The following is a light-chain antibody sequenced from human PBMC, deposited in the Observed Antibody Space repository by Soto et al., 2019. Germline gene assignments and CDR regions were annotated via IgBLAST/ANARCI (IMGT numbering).Light chain of an antibody. CDR1: QIISTY. Sequence: DIQMTQSPSSLSASVGDEVTITCRASQIISTYLNWYQQRPGKAPKLLINAASTLQSGVPSRFSGSGSGTDFTLTISSLQPEDVATYYCQKYNSAPFGPGTKVDI. CDR2: AAS. V-gene: IGKV1-27*01. J-gene: IGKJ3*01. CDR3: QKYNSAP.